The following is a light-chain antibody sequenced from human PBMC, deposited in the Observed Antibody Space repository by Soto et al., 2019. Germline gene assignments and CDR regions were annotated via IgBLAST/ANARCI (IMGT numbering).Light chain of an antibody. Sequence: DIQMTQSPSSLSASVGDRVTISCRSSQHISTYLNWYQHKPGKAPKLLVYAASTLQSGVPSRFSGSGSGTDFRLTISSLQPEDFATYYCQQSYSTPQTFGQGTKVDIK. CDR2: AAS. V-gene: IGKV1-39*01. CDR3: QQSYSTPQT. J-gene: IGKJ1*01. CDR1: QHISTY.